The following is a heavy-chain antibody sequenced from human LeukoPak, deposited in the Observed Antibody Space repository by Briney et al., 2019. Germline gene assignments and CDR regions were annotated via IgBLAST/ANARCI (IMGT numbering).Heavy chain of an antibody. Sequence: GGSLRLSCAGSGFTFSDYYMSWIRQAPGKGLEWVSYISRSGSPIYYADSVKGRFTISRDNSKNTLYLQMNSLRAEDTAVYYCARDLSGVTGYTYGRGIDYWGQGTLVTVSS. V-gene: IGHV3-11*04. J-gene: IGHJ4*02. CDR3: ARDLSGVTGYTYGRGIDY. CDR2: ISRSGSPI. CDR1: GFTFSDYY. D-gene: IGHD5-18*01.